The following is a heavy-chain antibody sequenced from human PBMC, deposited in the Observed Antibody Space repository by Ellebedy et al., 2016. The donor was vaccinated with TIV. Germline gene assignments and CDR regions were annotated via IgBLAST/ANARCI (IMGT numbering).Heavy chain of an antibody. CDR1: GYTFTSYG. J-gene: IGHJ6*02. CDR2: ISAYNGNT. V-gene: IGHV1-18*04. Sequence: ASVKVSCXASGYTFTSYGISWVRQAPGQGLEWMGWISAYNGNTNYAQKLQGRVTMTTDTSTSTAYMELRSLRSDDTAVYYCARDEMNNDSSGYYWNYYYGMYVWGQGTTVTVSS. CDR3: ARDEMNNDSSGYYWNYYYGMYV. D-gene: IGHD3-22*01.